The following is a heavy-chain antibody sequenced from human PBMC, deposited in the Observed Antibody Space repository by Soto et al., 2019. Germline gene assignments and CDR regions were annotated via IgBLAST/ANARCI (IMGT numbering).Heavy chain of an antibody. D-gene: IGHD3-10*01. CDR2: ISKSDYT. V-gene: IGHV3-21*01. CDR3: AREDRIISQAVSEF. J-gene: IGHJ4*02. Sequence: GGSLRLSCTVSGFAFNNYGINWVRQAPGKGLEWVSSISKSDYTYYSDSVKGRFAISRDNSKSSVSLQMNTLRVEATAVYYCAREDRIISQAVSEFWGQGTLVTVSS. CDR1: GFAFNNYG.